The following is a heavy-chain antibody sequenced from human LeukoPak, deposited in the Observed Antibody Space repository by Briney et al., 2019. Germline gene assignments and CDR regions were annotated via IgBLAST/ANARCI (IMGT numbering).Heavy chain of an antibody. J-gene: IGHJ4*02. CDR1: GFTFSGSA. V-gene: IGHV3-23*01. CDR3: AKSHSEAQRGYFDY. D-gene: IGHD5-24*01. CDR2: ISDNGDST. Sequence: SGGSLRLSCAASGFTFSGSAMTWVRQAPGKGLEWVSSISDNGDSTYYADSVKGRFTISRDNSRDTLYVQMHSLRAEDAAVYCCAKSHSEAQRGYFDYWGQGTLVTVSS.